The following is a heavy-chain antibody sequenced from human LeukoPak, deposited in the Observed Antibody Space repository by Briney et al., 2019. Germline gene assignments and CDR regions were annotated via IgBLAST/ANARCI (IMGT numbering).Heavy chain of an antibody. CDR2: ISSSGSTI. J-gene: IGHJ3*02. CDR1: GFTFSDYY. V-gene: IGHV3-11*01. D-gene: IGHD6-13*01. Sequence: GGSLRLSCAASGFTFSDYYMSWIRQAPGKGLEWVSYISSSGSTIYYADSVKGRFTISRDNSKNTLYLQMNSLRAEDTAVYYCAKGLTYSSSWGFDAFDIWGQGTMVTVSS. CDR3: AKGLTYSSSWGFDAFDI.